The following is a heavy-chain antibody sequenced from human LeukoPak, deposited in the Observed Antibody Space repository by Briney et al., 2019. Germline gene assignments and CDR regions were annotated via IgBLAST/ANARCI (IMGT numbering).Heavy chain of an antibody. CDR2: ISAHNGNT. J-gene: IGHJ4*02. D-gene: IGHD3-16*02. V-gene: IGHV1-18*01. Sequence: ASVKVSCKASGYTFTSYGISWVRQAPGQGLEWMGWISAHNGNTNYAQKLQGRVTMTTDTSTSTAYMELRSLRSDDTAVYYCARDRRERLRLGELSLDYWGQGTLVTVSS. CDR1: GYTFTSYG. CDR3: ARDRRERLRLGELSLDY.